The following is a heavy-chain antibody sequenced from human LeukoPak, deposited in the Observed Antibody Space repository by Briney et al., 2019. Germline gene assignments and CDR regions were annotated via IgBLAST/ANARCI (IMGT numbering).Heavy chain of an antibody. V-gene: IGHV4-39*01. J-gene: IGHJ5*02. CDR3: ARLLRRDNWFDP. CDR2: ISYSGTT. CDR1: GGSISSSSGYY. Sequence: TSETLSLTCTVSGGSISSSSGYYWGWIRQPPGKGLEWIGSISYSGTTYYNPSLKSRVTIFEDTSKNQFSLKLSSVTAADTAVYYCARLLRRDNWFDPWGQGTLVTVSS. D-gene: IGHD2/OR15-2a*01.